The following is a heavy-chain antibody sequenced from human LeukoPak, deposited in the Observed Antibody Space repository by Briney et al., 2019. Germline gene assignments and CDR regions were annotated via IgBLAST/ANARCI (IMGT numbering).Heavy chain of an antibody. V-gene: IGHV4-59*01. CDR3: ARVVDIVARHCFDY. J-gene: IGHJ4*02. Sequence: SETLSLTCTVSGGSISSYYWSWIRQPPGKGLEWIGYIYYSGSTNYNPSLKSRVTISVDTSKNQFSLKLSSVTAADTAVYYCARVVDIVARHCFDYWGQGTLVTVSS. D-gene: IGHD5-12*01. CDR1: GGSISSYY. CDR2: IYYSGST.